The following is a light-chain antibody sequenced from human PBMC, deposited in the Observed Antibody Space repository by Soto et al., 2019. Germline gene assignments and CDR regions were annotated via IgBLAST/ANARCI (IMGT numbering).Light chain of an antibody. Sequence: DIVMTQSPATLSVAPGERVTFSCMASQGVSSNLAWYQQKPGQAPRLLIYAASTRATGIPARFSGSGSGADYTLTISSLQSEDFAVYYCQQYTNWPPWTFGQGTKVDIK. CDR1: QGVSSN. CDR3: QQYTNWPPWT. CDR2: AAS. J-gene: IGKJ1*01. V-gene: IGKV3-15*01.